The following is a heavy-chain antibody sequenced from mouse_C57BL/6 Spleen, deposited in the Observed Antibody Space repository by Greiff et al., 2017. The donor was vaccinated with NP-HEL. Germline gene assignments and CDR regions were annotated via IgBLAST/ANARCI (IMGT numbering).Heavy chain of an antibody. CDR2: IDPSDSET. CDR1: GYTFTSYW. V-gene: IGHV1-52*01. CDR3: ARSPNYGSSFYYFDY. Sequence: QVQLQQPGAELVRPGSSVKLSCKASGYTFTSYWMHWVKQRPIQGLEWIGNIDPSDSETHYNQKFKDKATLTVDKSSSTSCMQLSSLTSEDSAVYYCARSPNYGSSFYYFDYWGQGTTLTVSS. D-gene: IGHD1-1*01. J-gene: IGHJ2*01.